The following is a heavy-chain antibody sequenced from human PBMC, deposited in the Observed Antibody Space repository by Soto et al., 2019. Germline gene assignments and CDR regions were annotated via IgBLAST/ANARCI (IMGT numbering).Heavy chain of an antibody. Sequence: QVQLVQSGAEVKKPGSSVKVSCKASGGTFSSYTISWVRQAPGQGLEWMGRIIPILGIANYAQKFQGRVTITADKSTSKAYMELSSLRSEDTDVYYCAMSYCSSTSCYYYFDYWGQGTLVTVSS. CDR3: AMSYCSSTSCYYYFDY. D-gene: IGHD2-2*01. CDR2: IIPILGIA. CDR1: GGTFSSYT. V-gene: IGHV1-69*02. J-gene: IGHJ4*02.